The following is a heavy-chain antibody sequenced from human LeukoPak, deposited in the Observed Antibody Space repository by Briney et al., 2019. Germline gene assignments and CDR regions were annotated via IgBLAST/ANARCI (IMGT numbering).Heavy chain of an antibody. V-gene: IGHV3-30-3*01. Sequence: GGSLRLSCAASGFTFSSYAMHWVRQAPGKGLEWVAVISYDGSNKYYADSVKGRFTISRDNSKNTLYLQMNSLRAEDTAVYYCARGLGYSGSYYGVYYYYYGMDVWGQGTTVTVSS. D-gene: IGHD1-26*01. CDR2: ISYDGSNK. J-gene: IGHJ6*02. CDR3: ARGLGYSGSYYGVYYYYYGMDV. CDR1: GFTFSSYA.